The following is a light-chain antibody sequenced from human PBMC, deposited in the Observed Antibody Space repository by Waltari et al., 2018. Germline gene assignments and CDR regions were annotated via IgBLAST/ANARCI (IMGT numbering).Light chain of an antibody. Sequence: QSVLTQPPSVSAAPGQKVTISCSGHSFDIEHSFVSWYQHLPGTAPQHLIYENDNRPAGVPDRLSGYKSGTSATLDISGLQIGDEADYYCGTWDGSLRGWVFGGGTKLTVL. CDR2: END. CDR1: SFDIEHSF. J-gene: IGLJ3*02. CDR3: GTWDGSLRGWV. V-gene: IGLV1-51*02.